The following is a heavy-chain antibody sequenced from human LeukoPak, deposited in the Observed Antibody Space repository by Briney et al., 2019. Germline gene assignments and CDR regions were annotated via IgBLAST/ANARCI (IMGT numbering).Heavy chain of an antibody. J-gene: IGHJ4*02. Sequence: GGSLRLSCAASGFTFTNYWMHWVRHVPGKGLLWVARVNGAGSGTSSADSVEGRFTISRDNAKNSLYMQMNSLRAEDTAVYYCARGCSNTSCYGDWGQGTLVTVSS. CDR3: ARGCSNTSCYGD. CDR2: VNGAGSGT. CDR1: GFTFTNYW. V-gene: IGHV3-74*01. D-gene: IGHD2-2*01.